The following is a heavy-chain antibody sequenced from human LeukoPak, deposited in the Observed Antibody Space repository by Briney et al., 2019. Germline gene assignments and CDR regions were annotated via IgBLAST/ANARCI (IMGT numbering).Heavy chain of an antibody. J-gene: IGHJ3*02. CDR1: GFTFSSYA. V-gene: IGHV3-23*01. Sequence: GGSLRLSCAASGFTFSSYAMSWVRQAPGKGLEWVSAISGSGGSTYYADSVKGRFTISRDNSKNTLYLQMNSLRGEDTAVYYCARVAVGGTRAFDIWGRGTMVTVSS. CDR3: ARVAVGGTRAFDI. D-gene: IGHD6-19*01. CDR2: ISGSGGST.